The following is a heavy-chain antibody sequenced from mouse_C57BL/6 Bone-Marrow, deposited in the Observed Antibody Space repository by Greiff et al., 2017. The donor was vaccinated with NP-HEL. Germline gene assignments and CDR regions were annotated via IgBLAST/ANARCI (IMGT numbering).Heavy chain of an antibody. Sequence: DVHLVESGGGLVQPGGSLKLSCAASGFTFSDYYMYWVRQTPEKRLEWVAYISNGGGSTYYPDTVKGRFTISRDNAKNTLYLQMSRLKSEDTAMYYCARRNDYFYAMDYWGQGTSVTVSS. J-gene: IGHJ4*01. V-gene: IGHV5-12*01. D-gene: IGHD2-4*01. CDR3: ARRNDYFYAMDY. CDR1: GFTFSDYY. CDR2: ISNGGGST.